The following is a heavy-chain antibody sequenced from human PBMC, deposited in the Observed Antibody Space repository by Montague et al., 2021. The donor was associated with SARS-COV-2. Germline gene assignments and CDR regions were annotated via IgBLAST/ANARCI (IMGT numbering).Heavy chain of an antibody. Sequence: SLRLSCAASGFSLGTYPLAWVRQAPGKGLEWVFIICSGGINTYYADSXXGRFIISREDSQNTMYLQMNSLRAEDTAIYYCTRVDCSSLSCHAPDSYHFYGWDVWGQGTPVTVSS. D-gene: IGHD2-2*01. CDR3: TRVDCSSLSCHAPDSYHFYGWDV. CDR1: GFSLGTYP. CDR2: ICSGGINT. J-gene: IGHJ6*02. V-gene: IGHV3-23*03.